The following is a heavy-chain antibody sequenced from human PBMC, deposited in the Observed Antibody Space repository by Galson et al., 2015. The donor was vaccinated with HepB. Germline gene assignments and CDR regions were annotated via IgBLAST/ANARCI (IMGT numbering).Heavy chain of an antibody. D-gene: IGHD5-12*01. V-gene: IGHV2-5*01. J-gene: IGHJ4*02. Sequence: PSRVKPTQTLTLTCTFSGFSLSTSGVGVGWIRQPQGKALEWLVLMYWNDDKSYSPSLKSMLTITKDTSKNQVVLTMTNMDPVYNTSYYCAHSGIECYYFDYWGQGTLVTVSS. CDR2: MYWNDDK. CDR1: GFSLSTSGVG. CDR3: AHSGIECYYFDY.